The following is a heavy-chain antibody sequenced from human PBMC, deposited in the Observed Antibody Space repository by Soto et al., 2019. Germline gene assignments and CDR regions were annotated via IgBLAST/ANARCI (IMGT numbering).Heavy chain of an antibody. Sequence: QVQLVQSGAEVKKPGSSVKVSCKASGGTFSSYTISWVRQAPGQGLEWMGRIIPILGIANYAQKFQGRVTITAEKSTSTAYMELSSLRSEDTAVYYCARKWEPPNYYGMDVWGQGTTVTVSS. CDR2: IIPILGIA. V-gene: IGHV1-69*02. CDR1: GGTFSSYT. J-gene: IGHJ6*02. CDR3: ARKWEPPNYYGMDV. D-gene: IGHD1-26*01.